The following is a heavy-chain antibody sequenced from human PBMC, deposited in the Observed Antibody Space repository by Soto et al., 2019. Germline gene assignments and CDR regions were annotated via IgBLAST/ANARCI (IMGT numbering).Heavy chain of an antibody. Sequence: SVKVSCKASGYAFSSYAITWVRQAPGQGLEWLGGITPFLGTTNYAQQLQGRLTFTADESTTTVYMELNSLRSDDTAVYYCARPGYCGGDCIYYFGHWGQGTLFAVAS. V-gene: IGHV1-69*13. D-gene: IGHD2-21*02. J-gene: IGHJ4*02. CDR2: ITPFLGTT. CDR1: GYAFSSYA. CDR3: ARPGYCGGDCIYYFGH.